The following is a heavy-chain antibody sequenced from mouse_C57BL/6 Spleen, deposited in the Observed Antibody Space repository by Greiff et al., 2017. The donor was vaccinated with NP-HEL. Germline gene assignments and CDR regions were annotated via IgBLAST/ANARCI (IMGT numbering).Heavy chain of an antibody. J-gene: IGHJ2*01. D-gene: IGHD2-4*01. Sequence: EVQGVESGEGLVKPGGSLKLSCAASGFTFSSYAMSWVRQTPGQRLEWVAYISSGGDYIYYADTVKGRFTISRDNARNTLYLQMSSLKSEDTAMYYCTRDQDDYDDYFDYWGQGTTLTVSS. CDR1: GFTFSSYA. V-gene: IGHV5-9-1*02. CDR2: ISSGGDYI. CDR3: TRDQDDYDDYFDY.